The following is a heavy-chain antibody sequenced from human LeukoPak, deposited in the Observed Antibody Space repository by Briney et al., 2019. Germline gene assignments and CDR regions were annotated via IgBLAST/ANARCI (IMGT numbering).Heavy chain of an antibody. J-gene: IGHJ4*02. CDR1: GGSISSYY. Sequence: SETLSLTCTVSGGSISSYYWSWIRQPPGKGLEWIGYIYYSGSTNYNPSLKSRVTISVDTSKNQFSLKLSSVTAADTTVYYCARQDIAAAGPFDYWGQGTLVTISS. D-gene: IGHD6-13*01. V-gene: IGHV4-59*08. CDR3: ARQDIAAAGPFDY. CDR2: IYYSGST.